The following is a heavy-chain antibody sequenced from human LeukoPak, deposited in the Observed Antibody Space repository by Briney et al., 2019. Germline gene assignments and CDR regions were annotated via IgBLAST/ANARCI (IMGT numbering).Heavy chain of an antibody. CDR2: ISGSGGST. Sequence: SCKASGGTFSSYAMSWVRQAPGKGLEWVSAISGSGGSTYYADSVKGRFTISRDNSKNTLYLQMNSLRAEDTAVYYCAKGVAVAEFDYWGQGTLVTVSS. J-gene: IGHJ4*02. D-gene: IGHD6-19*01. CDR1: GGTFSSYA. V-gene: IGHV3-23*01. CDR3: AKGVAVAEFDY.